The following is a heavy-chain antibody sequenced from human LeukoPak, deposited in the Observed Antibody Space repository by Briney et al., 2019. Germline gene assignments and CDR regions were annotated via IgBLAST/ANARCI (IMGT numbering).Heavy chain of an antibody. D-gene: IGHD3-10*01. V-gene: IGHV4-59*11. CDR1: GGSMSSHY. CDR2: IYYSGTT. CDR3: VRDAYYFGSGSLGGDYYYWFMDV. Sequence: SETLSLTCTVSGGSMSSHYWGWIRQPPGKGLEWIGYIYYSGTTNYNSSFQSRVTISVDTPKNQFSLKLRSVTAADTAVYYCVRDAYYFGSGSLGGDYYYWFMDVWGKGTTVTIS. J-gene: IGHJ6*03.